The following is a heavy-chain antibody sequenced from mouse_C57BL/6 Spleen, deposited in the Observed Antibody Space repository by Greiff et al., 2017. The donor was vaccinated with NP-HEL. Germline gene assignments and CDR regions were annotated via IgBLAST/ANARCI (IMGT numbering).Heavy chain of an antibody. CDR2: IHPNSGST. D-gene: IGHD1-1*01. Sequence: VQLQQPGAELVKPGASVKLSCKASGYTFTSYWMHWVKQRPGQGLEWIGMIHPNSGSTNYNEKFKSKATLTVGKSSSTAYMQLSSLTSEDSAVYYCARNFYYYGSKYFDVWGTGTTVTVSS. V-gene: IGHV1-64*01. J-gene: IGHJ1*03. CDR1: GYTFTSYW. CDR3: ARNFYYYGSKYFDV.